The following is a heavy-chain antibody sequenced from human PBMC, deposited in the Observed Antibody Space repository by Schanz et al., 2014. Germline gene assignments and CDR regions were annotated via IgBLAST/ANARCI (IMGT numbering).Heavy chain of an antibody. V-gene: IGHV1-69*08. J-gene: IGHJ3*02. D-gene: IGHD3-22*01. CDR2: IIPILGME. CDR1: RSTFSSYT. Sequence: QVQLVQSGAEVKKPGSSVKVSCKASRSTFSSYTISWVRQAPGQGLEWMGKIIPILGMENYAQKFQGRVTITADISTSTAYMDLSSLRSDDTAVYYCARDIQYHYDTSGPVGAFDIWGQGTVVTVSS. CDR3: ARDIQYHYDTSGPVGAFDI.